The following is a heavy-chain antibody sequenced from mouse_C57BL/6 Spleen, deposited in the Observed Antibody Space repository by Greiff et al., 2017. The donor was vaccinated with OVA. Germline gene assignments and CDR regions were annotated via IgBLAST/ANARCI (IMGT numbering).Heavy chain of an antibody. J-gene: IGHJ3*01. V-gene: IGHV1-69*01. D-gene: IGHD3-2*02. CDR3: ARTEAQATAWFAY. CDR1: GYTFTSYW. CDR2: IDPSDSYT. Sequence: VQLQQPGAELVMPGASVKLSCKASGYTFTSYWMHWVKQRPGQGLEWIGEIDPSDSYTNYNQKFKGKSTLTVDKSSSTAYMQLSSLTSEDSAVYYCARTEAQATAWFAYWGQGTLVTVSA.